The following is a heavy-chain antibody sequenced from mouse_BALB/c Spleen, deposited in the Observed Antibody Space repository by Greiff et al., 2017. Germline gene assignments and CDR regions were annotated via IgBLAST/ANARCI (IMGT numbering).Heavy chain of an antibody. V-gene: IGHV1S127*01. Sequence: QVQLQQPGAELVKPGASVKMSCKASGYTFTSYWMHWVKQRPGQGLEWIGVIDPSDSYTSYNQKFKGKATLTVDTPSSTAYMQLSSLTSEDSAVYYCTRSEGFAYWGQGTLVTVSA. CDR2: IDPSDSYT. J-gene: IGHJ3*01. CDR3: TRSEGFAY. CDR1: GYTFTSYW.